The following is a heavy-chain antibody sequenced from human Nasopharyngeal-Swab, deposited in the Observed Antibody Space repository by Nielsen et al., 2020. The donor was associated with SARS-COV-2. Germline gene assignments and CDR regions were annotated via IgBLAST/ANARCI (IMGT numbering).Heavy chain of an antibody. CDR2: ISHSTTYI. Sequence: GESLKISCAASGFTFTTYTMNWVRQAPGKGLEWVSSISHSTTYIWYAHSVKGRFTISRDNAKNSLYLQMNNLRADDTAIYYCARTAAFCGDDCYSEYFQHWGQGTLVTVSS. V-gene: IGHV3-21*01. D-gene: IGHD2-21*02. J-gene: IGHJ1*01. CDR3: ARTAAFCGDDCYSEYFQH. CDR1: GFTFTTYT.